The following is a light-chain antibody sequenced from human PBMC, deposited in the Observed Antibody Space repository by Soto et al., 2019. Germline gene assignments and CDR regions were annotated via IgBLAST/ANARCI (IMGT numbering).Light chain of an antibody. J-gene: IGLJ1*01. Sequence: QSGLTQHRAVSGNPGKTVTISCTGTSSDVGGYNYVSWYQHHPGKAPKLMIYDVDKRPSGVPGRFSGSKSGNTASLTISGLQAEDEADYYCCSYAGSYPFVFGTGTKVTVL. V-gene: IGLV2-11*01. CDR3: CSYAGSYPFV. CDR2: DVD. CDR1: SSDVGGYNY.